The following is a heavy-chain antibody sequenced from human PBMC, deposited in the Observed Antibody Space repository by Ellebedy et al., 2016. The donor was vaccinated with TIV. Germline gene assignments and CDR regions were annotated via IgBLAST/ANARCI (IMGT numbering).Heavy chain of an antibody. CDR1: GFTFSDYW. Sequence: GESLKISCAASGFTFSDYWMSWVRQAPGKGLEWVASIKQDGSEKWFVDSVKGRFTISRDNAKNSLYLQMSSLRAEDTAVYYCARDQGWAYPGSTRFDYWGQGTLVTVSS. CDR2: IKQDGSEK. V-gene: IGHV3-7*01. J-gene: IGHJ4*03. CDR3: ARDQGWAYPGSTRFDY. D-gene: IGHD3-10*01.